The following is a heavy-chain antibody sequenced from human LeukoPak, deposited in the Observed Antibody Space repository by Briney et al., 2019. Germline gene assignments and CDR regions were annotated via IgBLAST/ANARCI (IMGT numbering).Heavy chain of an antibody. Sequence: ASVKVSCKASGYTFTTYPIYRVCQAPGQRLEWMGWINVGNGDTKYSQKFQGRVTITRDTSASTAYMELSSLRSEETAVYYCARDRAGQLDYWGQGTLVTVSS. J-gene: IGHJ4*02. D-gene: IGHD3-10*01. V-gene: IGHV1-3*01. CDR3: ARDRAGQLDY. CDR1: GYTFTTYP. CDR2: INVGNGDT.